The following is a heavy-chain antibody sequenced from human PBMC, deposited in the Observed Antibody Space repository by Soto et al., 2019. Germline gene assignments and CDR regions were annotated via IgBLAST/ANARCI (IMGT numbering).Heavy chain of an antibody. V-gene: IGHV1-8*01. J-gene: IGHJ6*03. CDR2: MNPNSGNT. D-gene: IGHD6-13*01. CDR1: GYTFTSYD. Sequence: QVQLVQSGAEVKKPGASVKVSCKASGYTFTSYDINWVRQATGQGLEWMGWMNPNSGNTGYAQKFQGRVTMTRNTSISTAYMELRSLRSEDTAVYYCARAFSSWAGYYYYMDVWGKGTTVTVSS. CDR3: ARAFSSWAGYYYYMDV.